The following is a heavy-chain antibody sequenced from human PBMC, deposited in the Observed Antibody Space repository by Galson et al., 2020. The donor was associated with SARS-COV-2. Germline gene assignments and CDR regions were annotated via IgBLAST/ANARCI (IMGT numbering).Heavy chain of an antibody. V-gene: IGHV4-4*07. Sequence: PSETLSLTCTVSGDSINVYYWTWIRQPAGKGLEWIGRIDPSGSTNYNPSLQSRVSMSVDTSKNQFSLQLRSVTAADTAVYYCARSYDSGWSRNWFAPWGQGALVTVSS. D-gene: IGHD6-19*01. J-gene: IGHJ5*02. CDR2: IDPSGST. CDR1: GDSINVYY. CDR3: ARSYDSGWSRNWFAP.